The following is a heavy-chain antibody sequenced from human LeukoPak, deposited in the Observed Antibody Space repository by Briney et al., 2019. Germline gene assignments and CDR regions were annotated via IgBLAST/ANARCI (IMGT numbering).Heavy chain of an antibody. D-gene: IGHD5-24*01. CDR2: FDPEDGET. CDR3: ARDLRRWLQFPDAFDI. CDR1: GYTLTELS. Sequence: ASVKVSCKVSGYTLTELSMHWVRQAPGKGLEWMGGFDPEDGETIYAQKFQGRVTMTEDTSTDTAYMELSSLRSDDTAVYYCARDLRRWLQFPDAFDIWGQGTMVTVSS. J-gene: IGHJ3*02. V-gene: IGHV1-24*01.